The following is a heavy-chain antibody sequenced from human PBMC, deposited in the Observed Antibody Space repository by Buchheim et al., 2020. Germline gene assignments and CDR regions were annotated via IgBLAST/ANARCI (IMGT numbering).Heavy chain of an antibody. V-gene: IGHV4-34*01. Sequence: QVQLQQWGAGLLKPSETLSLTCAVYGGSFSGYYWSWIRQPPGKGLEWIGEINHSGSTNYNPSLKRRVTISVDTSKNQFSLKLSSVTAADTAVYYCARVSDYVWGSYRPFDYWGQGTL. J-gene: IGHJ4*02. CDR2: INHSGST. CDR3: ARVSDYVWGSYRPFDY. CDR1: GGSFSGYY. D-gene: IGHD3-16*02.